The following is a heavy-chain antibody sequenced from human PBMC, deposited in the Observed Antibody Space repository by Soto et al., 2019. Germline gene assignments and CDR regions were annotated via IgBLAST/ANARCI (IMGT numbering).Heavy chain of an antibody. CDR3: ATEYPLRYSSTTYYYYGMDV. CDR2: FDPEDGET. V-gene: IGHV1-24*01. CDR1: GYTFTSYD. Sequence: GASVKVSCKASGYTFTSYDIIWVRQATGQGLEWMGGFDPEDGETIYAQKFQGRVTMTEDTSTDTAYMELSSLRSEDTAVYYCATEYPLRYSSTTYYYYGMDVWGQGTTVTVSS. D-gene: IGHD3-9*01. J-gene: IGHJ6*02.